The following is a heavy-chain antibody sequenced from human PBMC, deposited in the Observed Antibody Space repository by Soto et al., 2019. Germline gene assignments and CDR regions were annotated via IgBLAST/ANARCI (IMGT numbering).Heavy chain of an antibody. J-gene: IGHJ5*02. Sequence: GASVKVSCKASGYTFTSYAMHWVRQAPGQRLEWMGWINAGNGNTKYSQKFQGRVTITRDTSASTAYMELSSLRSEDTAVYYCARGVVRGVIILWFDPWGQGTLVTVSS. CDR1: GYTFTSYA. CDR3: ARGVVRGVIILWFDP. D-gene: IGHD3-10*01. V-gene: IGHV1-3*01. CDR2: INAGNGNT.